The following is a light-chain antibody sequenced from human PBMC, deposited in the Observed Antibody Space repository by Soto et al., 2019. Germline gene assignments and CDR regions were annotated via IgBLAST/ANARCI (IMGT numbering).Light chain of an antibody. V-gene: IGLV1-40*01. CDR2: GNS. J-gene: IGLJ2*01. Sequence: QSVLTQPPSVSGAPGQRVTISCTGSTSNIGAGYDVHWYQQLPGTAPKLLIYGNSNRPSGDPDRFSGSKSGTSASLAITGLQAEDGADYYCQSYDSSLSGVVFGGGTKLTVL. CDR3: QSYDSSLSGVV. CDR1: TSNIGAGYD.